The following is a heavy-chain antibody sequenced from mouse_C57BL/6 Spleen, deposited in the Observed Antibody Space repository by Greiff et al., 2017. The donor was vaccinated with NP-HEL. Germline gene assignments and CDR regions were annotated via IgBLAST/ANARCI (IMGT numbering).Heavy chain of an antibody. CDR3: ASSRGGTFFAY. V-gene: IGHV1-82*01. CDR2: IYPGDGDT. J-gene: IGHJ3*01. D-gene: IGHD3-3*01. Sequence: QVQLKESGPELVKPGASVKISCKASGYAFSSSWMNWVKQRPGKGLEWIGRIYPGDGDTNYNGKFKGKATLTADKSSSTAYMQLSSLTSEDSAVYFCASSRGGTFFAYWGQGTLVTVSA. CDR1: GYAFSSSW.